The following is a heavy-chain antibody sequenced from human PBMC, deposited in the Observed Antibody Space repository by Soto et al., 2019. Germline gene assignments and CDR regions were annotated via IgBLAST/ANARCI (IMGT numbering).Heavy chain of an antibody. Sequence: PSETLSLTCTVSGGSISSYYWSWIRQPPGKGLEWIGYVFYSGKANYNPSLKNRVSISIDASSNQFSLKVSSVTAADMAVYYCARDGDGRMTTNPYYYNGMDVWGPGTTVTVSS. J-gene: IGHJ6*02. CDR1: GGSISSYY. CDR2: VFYSGKA. D-gene: IGHD4-4*01. CDR3: ARDGDGRMTTNPYYYNGMDV. V-gene: IGHV4-59*01.